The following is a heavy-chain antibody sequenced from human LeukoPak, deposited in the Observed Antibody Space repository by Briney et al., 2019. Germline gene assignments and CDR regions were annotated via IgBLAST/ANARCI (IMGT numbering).Heavy chain of an antibody. CDR3: ARGWVTYYYDSSGSDAFDI. Sequence: ASVKVSCKASGYTFTSYDINWVRQATGQGLEWMGWMNPNSGNTGYVQKFQGRVTMTRNTSISTAYMELSSLRSEDTAVYYCARGWVTYYYDSSGSDAFDIWGQGTMVTVSS. CDR1: GYTFTSYD. J-gene: IGHJ3*02. V-gene: IGHV1-8*01. CDR2: MNPNSGNT. D-gene: IGHD3-22*01.